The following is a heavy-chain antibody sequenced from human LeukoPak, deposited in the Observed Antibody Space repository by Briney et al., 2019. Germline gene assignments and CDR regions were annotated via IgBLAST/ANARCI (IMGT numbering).Heavy chain of an antibody. Sequence: ASVKVSCKASGYTFTGYYMHWVRQAPGQGLEWMGWINPNSGGTNYAQKFQGRVTMTRDTSISTAYMELSRLRSDDTAVYYCATYDFWSGLFDYWGQGTPVTVSS. CDR3: ATYDFWSGLFDY. V-gene: IGHV1-2*02. J-gene: IGHJ4*02. D-gene: IGHD3-3*01. CDR1: GYTFTGYY. CDR2: INPNSGGT.